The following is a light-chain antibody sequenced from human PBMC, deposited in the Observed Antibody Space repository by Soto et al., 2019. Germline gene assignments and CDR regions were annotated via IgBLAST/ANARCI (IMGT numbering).Light chain of an antibody. CDR3: ISYTTSYTQV. V-gene: IGLV2-14*01. CDR2: EVS. CDR1: SSDVGGYNY. Sequence: QSALTQPASVSGSPGQSITISCTGTSSDVGGYNYVSWYQHHPGKAPKLMIYEVSNRPSGVSNRFSGSKSGNTASLTISGLQAEDEADYYCISYTTSYTQVFGGGTKLTVL. J-gene: IGLJ3*02.